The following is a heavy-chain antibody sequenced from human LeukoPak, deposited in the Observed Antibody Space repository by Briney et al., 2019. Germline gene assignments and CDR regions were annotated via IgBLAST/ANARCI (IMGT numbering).Heavy chain of an antibody. J-gene: IGHJ4*02. D-gene: IGHD3-10*01. CDR1: AFTFGDYD. CDR3: AKEDYYGSGSYFDY. Sequence: GGSLRLSCAASAFTFGDYDLNWVRQAPGKGLEWVSGISWNGRNTAYDESLKGRFTISRDNAKNSLYLQMNSLRAEDTAVYYCAKEDYYGSGSYFDYWGQGTLVTVSS. CDR2: ISWNGRNT. V-gene: IGHV3-20*04.